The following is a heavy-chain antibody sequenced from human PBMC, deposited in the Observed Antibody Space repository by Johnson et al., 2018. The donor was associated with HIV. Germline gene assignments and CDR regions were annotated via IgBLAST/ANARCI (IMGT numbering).Heavy chain of an antibody. CDR3: ARTYSSSWLRDAFDI. D-gene: IGHD6-13*01. J-gene: IGHJ3*02. CDR2: ISYDGSNK. CDR1: GMTFSLFG. Sequence: VQVVESGGGVVQAGGSLRLSCAASGMTFSLFGMHWVRQVPGKGLEWVAVISYDGSNKYYADSVKGRFTISRDNSKNTLYLQMNSLRAEDTAVYYCARTYSSSWLRDAFDIWGQGTMVTVSS. V-gene: IGHV3-30*19.